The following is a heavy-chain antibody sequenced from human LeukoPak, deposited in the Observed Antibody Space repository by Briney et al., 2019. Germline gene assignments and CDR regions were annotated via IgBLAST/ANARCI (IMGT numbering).Heavy chain of an antibody. J-gene: IGHJ6*03. CDR2: IYTSGTT. V-gene: IGHV4-4*07. Sequence: PSETQSLTCTVSGDSVSSYYWSWIRQPAGKGLEWIGLIYTSGTTKYNSYFKSRVTISVDKSKNQFSLKLRSVTAADTAVYYCARIKVDYYYYMDVWGKGTTVTVSS. CDR1: GDSVSSYY. CDR3: ARIKVDYYYYMDV.